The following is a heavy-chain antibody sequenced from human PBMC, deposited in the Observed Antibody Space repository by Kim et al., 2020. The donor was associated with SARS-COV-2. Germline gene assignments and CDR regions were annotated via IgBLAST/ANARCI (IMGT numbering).Heavy chain of an antibody. D-gene: IGHD3-22*01. CDR2: ISSNGGST. CDR1: GFTFSSYA. CDR3: AASRTKEYYDSSGHEYF. J-gene: IGHJ1*01. V-gene: IGHV3-64*01. Sequence: GGSLRLSCAASGFTFSSYAMHWVRQAPGKGLEYVSAISSNGGSTYYANSVKGRFTISRDNSKNTLYLQMGSLRAEDMAVYYCAASRTKEYYDSSGHEYF.